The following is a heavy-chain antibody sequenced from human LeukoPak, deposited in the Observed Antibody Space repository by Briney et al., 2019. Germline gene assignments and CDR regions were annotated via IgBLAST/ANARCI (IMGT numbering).Heavy chain of an antibody. Sequence: GASVKVSCKTSGGTFSSYAISWVRQPPGQGLEWMGWISAYNGNTNYAQKLQGRVTMTTDTSTSTAYMELRSLRSDDTAVYYCAREPLVVVPAPKTYYYMDVWGKGTTVTVSS. CDR1: GGTFSSYA. J-gene: IGHJ6*03. D-gene: IGHD2-2*01. CDR3: AREPLVVVPAPKTYYYMDV. V-gene: IGHV1-18*01. CDR2: ISAYNGNT.